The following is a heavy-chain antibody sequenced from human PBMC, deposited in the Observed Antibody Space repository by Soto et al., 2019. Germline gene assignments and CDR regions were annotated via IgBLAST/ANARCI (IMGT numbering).Heavy chain of an antibody. CDR1: GGSISSYY. D-gene: IGHD3-3*01. V-gene: IGHV4-59*12. CDR3: ARGIMNVLRFSYYYYYMDV. CDR2: IYHSGST. Sequence: SETLSLTCSVSGGSISSYYWSWIRQPPGKGLEWIGYIYHSGSTNYNPSLKSRVTISVDTSKNQFSLKLSSVTAADTAVYYCARGIMNVLRFSYYYYYMDVWGKGTTVTVSS. J-gene: IGHJ6*03.